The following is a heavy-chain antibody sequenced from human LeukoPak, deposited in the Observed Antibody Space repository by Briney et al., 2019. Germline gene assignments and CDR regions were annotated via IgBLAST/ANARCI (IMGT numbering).Heavy chain of an antibody. CDR2: IYYSGST. J-gene: IGHJ4*02. CDR1: GGSISSYY. CDR3: ARDPRGCSGGSCYSI. V-gene: IGHV4-59*01. D-gene: IGHD2-15*01. Sequence: PSETLSLTCTVSGGSISSYYWSWIRRPPGKGLEWIGYIYYSGSTNYNPSLKSRVTISVDTSKNQFSLKLSSVTAADTAVYYCARDPRGCSGGSCYSIWGQGTLVTVSS.